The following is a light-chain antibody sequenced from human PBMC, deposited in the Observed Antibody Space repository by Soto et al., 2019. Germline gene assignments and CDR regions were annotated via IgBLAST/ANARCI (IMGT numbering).Light chain of an antibody. J-gene: IGKJ4*01. CDR3: QQYGIART. CDR1: QTISNTF. Sequence: EIVLTQSPGTLSLSPGERATLSCRASQTISNTFLAWYQQRPGQAPRLLIYGASGRAAGIPDRFSGSGSGTEFTLSISRLEPEDFAVYYCQQYGIARTFGEGTKVEIK. CDR2: GAS. V-gene: IGKV3-20*01.